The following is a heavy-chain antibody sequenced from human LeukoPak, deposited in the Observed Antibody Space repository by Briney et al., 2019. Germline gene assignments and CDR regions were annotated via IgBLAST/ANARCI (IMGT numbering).Heavy chain of an antibody. Sequence: ASVKVSCKASGYTFTSYYMHWVRQAPGQGLEWMGIIDPSGGSTSYTQKFQGRVTMTRDTSTTTVYMELSSLRSQDTAVYYCARHKEVGDYYSDYWGQGTLVTVSS. V-gene: IGHV1-46*01. CDR3: ARHKEVGDYYSDY. D-gene: IGHD2-15*01. CDR2: IDPSGGST. J-gene: IGHJ4*02. CDR1: GYTFTSYY.